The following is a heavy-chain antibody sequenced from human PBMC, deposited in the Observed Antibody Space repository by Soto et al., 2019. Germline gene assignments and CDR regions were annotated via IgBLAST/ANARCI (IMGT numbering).Heavy chain of an antibody. CDR1: GGSISSYY. CDR2: VHHSWGS. CDR3: ARQGFGPLHGLVDV. V-gene: IGHV4-59*08. J-gene: IGHJ6*02. Sequence: QVQLQESGPGLVKPSETMSLSCTVSGGSISSYYWSWFRQSPGKRMEWIGYVHHSWGSSYNPSLQSRVPISLDTSNSQFSLRVTSVTATDTAVYYCARQGFGPLHGLVDVWGQGTTVTVSS. D-gene: IGHD3-10*01.